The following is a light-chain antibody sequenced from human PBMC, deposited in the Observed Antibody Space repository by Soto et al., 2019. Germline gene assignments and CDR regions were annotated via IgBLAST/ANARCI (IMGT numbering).Light chain of an antibody. V-gene: IGKV3-15*01. Sequence: EIVMTQSPATLSVSPGERATLSCRASQSVSSNLAWYQQKPDQAPRLLIYGASTRATAIPARFSGSGAGTAFTLPISNLQSEDFAVSYCPYYTHWPPPLTFGGGTKVEI. CDR1: QSVSSN. CDR2: GAS. J-gene: IGKJ4*01. CDR3: PYYTHWPPPLT.